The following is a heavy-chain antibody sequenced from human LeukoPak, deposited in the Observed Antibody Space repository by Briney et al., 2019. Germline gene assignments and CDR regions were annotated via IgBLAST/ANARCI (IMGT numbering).Heavy chain of an antibody. Sequence: GASVKVSCKASGYTFTGYYMHWVRQAPGQGLEWMGWINPNSGGTNYAQKFQGWVTMTRDTSISTAYMELSRLRSDDTAVYYCARGLHYYGSGMDYYYGMDVWGQGTTVTVSS. J-gene: IGHJ6*02. CDR1: GYTFTGYY. CDR2: INPNSGGT. V-gene: IGHV1-2*04. CDR3: ARGLHYYGSGMDYYYGMDV. D-gene: IGHD3-10*01.